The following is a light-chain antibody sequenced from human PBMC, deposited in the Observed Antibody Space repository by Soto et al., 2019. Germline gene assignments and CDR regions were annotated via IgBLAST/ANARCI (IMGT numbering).Light chain of an antibody. Sequence: DIHMTQSPSSLSASVGYRFAITCRASHNINTYLNWYQQRPGKAPRLLIYAASSVQGGVPSRLSGSGSGTDFTLTISSLQPEDFATYYCQLSDSSLTFGQGTRLEIK. CDR1: HNINTY. J-gene: IGKJ5*01. V-gene: IGKV1-39*01. CDR3: QLSDSSLT. CDR2: AAS.